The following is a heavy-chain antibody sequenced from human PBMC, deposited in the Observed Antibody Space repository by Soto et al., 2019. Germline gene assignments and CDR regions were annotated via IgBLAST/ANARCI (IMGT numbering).Heavy chain of an antibody. D-gene: IGHD1-26*01. Sequence: XSVKVSCKASGDTFTANYIHLVRQAPVQGFEWMGWINPKSGGTKYPQKFQGRVTMTRDTSLSTVYMTLTRLTSDDTAVYYCARDLEKGGGSAGFDYWGQGTLVTVSS. CDR3: ARDLEKGGGSAGFDY. CDR2: INPKSGGT. V-gene: IGHV1-2*02. J-gene: IGHJ4*02. CDR1: GDTFTANY.